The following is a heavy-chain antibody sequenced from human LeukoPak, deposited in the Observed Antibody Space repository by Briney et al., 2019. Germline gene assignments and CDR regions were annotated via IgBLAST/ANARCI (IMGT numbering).Heavy chain of an antibody. CDR2: IGRSGGGT. Sequence: TGGSLRLSCAASGFSFSTYAMNWVRQAPGKGLEWVSGIGRSGGGTYYADSVKGRFTISRDNSKNTVYLQMSGLRAEDTAVYYCAKDAQASSSWSEYFDYWGQGTLVTVSS. D-gene: IGHD6-13*01. CDR1: GFSFSTYA. J-gene: IGHJ4*02. V-gene: IGHV3-23*01. CDR3: AKDAQASSSWSEYFDY.